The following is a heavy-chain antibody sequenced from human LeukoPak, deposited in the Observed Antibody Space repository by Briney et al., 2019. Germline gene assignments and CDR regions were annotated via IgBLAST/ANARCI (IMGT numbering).Heavy chain of an antibody. CDR2: INYGGST. J-gene: IGHJ6*02. V-gene: IGHV4-39*02. D-gene: IGHD1-1*01. Sequence: SETLSLTRTVSGGSISSSSYYWGCIRQPPGKGLEWIGIINYGGSTFYNPSLKSRVNISVGTSKNHFPLNLTSVTAADTAVYYCATSTTGYYYGMDVWGQGTTVTVSS. CDR3: ATSTTGYYYGMDV. CDR1: GGSISSSSYY.